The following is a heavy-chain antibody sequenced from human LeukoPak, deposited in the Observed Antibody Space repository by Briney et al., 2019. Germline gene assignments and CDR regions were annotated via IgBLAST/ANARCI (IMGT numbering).Heavy chain of an antibody. D-gene: IGHD3-3*02. V-gene: IGHV3-53*01. Sequence: HPGRCLRLSCASSVFTASTYYMNCVRQAPGRGLEWGSIIYSGGTTYYADSVQGRVTISRDTSKNTLSHQMNSLRVWDTAADFCARVGEHFHWNLYIWGRGNLVTVSS. J-gene: IGHJ2*01. CDR3: ARVGEHFHWNLYI. CDR1: VFTASTYY. CDR2: IYSGGTT.